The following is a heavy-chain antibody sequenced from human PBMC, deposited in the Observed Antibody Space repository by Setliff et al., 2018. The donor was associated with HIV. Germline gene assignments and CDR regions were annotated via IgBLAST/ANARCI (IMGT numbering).Heavy chain of an antibody. J-gene: IGHJ4*02. D-gene: IGHD5-12*01. CDR3: ATSPPHGESGYIWGSDYFDF. CDR2: LHSGYST. CDR1: GLTIRNNY. Sequence: PGGSLRLSCAASGLTIRNNYMSWVRQAPGKGLEWVSLLHSGYSTSYADSVKGRFAVSRDNTRNTLFLHMSNVTVEDAAVYYCATSPPHGESGYIWGSDYFDFWGQGALVTVSS. V-gene: IGHV3-66*02.